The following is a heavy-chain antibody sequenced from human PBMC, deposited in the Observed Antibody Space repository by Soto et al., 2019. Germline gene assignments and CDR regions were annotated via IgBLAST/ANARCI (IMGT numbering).Heavy chain of an antibody. CDR1: GGSISTHTYNL. Sequence: QVQLQESGPGLVRPSETLSLTCAVSGGSISTHTYNLWNWVRQPPGKGLEWIGEVSHSGTATSNPSLKSRVTISIDKSNNQFYLQLNSVTAADTAVYYCADPPSGHWGQGVLVTVSS. CDR2: VSHSGTA. J-gene: IGHJ4*02. CDR3: ADPPSGH. V-gene: IGHV4-4*02.